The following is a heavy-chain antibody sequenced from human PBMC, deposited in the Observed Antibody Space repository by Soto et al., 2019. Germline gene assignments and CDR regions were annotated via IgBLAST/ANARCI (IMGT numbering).Heavy chain of an antibody. D-gene: IGHD3-22*01. J-gene: IGHJ4*02. Sequence: ASVKVSCTASGYTFTSYYMHWVRQAPGQGLEWMGIINPSGGSTSYAQKFQGRVTMTRDTSTSTVYMELSSLRSEDTAVYYCAREFPYYYDSSGYLGPFDYWGQGTLVTVSS. CDR2: INPSGGST. CDR1: GYTFTSYY. V-gene: IGHV1-46*01. CDR3: AREFPYYYDSSGYLGPFDY.